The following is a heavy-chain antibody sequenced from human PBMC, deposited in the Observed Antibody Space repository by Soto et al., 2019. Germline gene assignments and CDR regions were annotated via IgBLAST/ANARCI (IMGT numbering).Heavy chain of an antibody. CDR2: ISTSGTST. Sequence: QVQLVESGGGLVKPGGSLRPSCAVSGFTFSNYYMAGIRQAPGKGLEWVSYISTSGTSTFYADSVKDRFTISRDNAENSLFLQMDSLRVEDTAVYFCARDGVLFRAGFDSWGQGTLVTVAS. CDR1: GFTFSNYY. J-gene: IGHJ4*02. CDR3: ARDGVLFRAGFDS. D-gene: IGHD3-16*01. V-gene: IGHV3-11*01.